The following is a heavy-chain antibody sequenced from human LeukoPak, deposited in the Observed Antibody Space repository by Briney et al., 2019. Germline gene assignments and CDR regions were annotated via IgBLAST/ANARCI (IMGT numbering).Heavy chain of an antibody. J-gene: IGHJ4*02. CDR1: GDSISSSNW. V-gene: IGHV4-4*02. CDR3: ARGARDGSGSSSSDYFDY. Sequence: SETLSLTCAVSGDSISSSNWWSWVRQPPGKGLEWIGEIYHSGSTNYNPSLKSRVTISVDKSKNQFSLKLSSVTAADTAVYYCARGARDGSGSSSSDYFDYWGQGTLVTASS. D-gene: IGHD3-10*01. CDR2: IYHSGST.